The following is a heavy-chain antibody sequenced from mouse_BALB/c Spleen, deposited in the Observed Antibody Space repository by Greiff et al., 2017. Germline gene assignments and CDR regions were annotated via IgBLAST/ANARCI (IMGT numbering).Heavy chain of an antibody. V-gene: IGHV1-54*01. D-gene: IGHD2-2*01. CDR2: INPGSGGT. J-gene: IGHJ2*01. Sequence: VKVVESGAELVRPGTSVKVSCKASGYAFTYYLIEWVKQRPGQGLEWIGVINPGSGGTNYNEKFKGKATLTADKSSSTAYMQLSSLTSDDSAVYFCARGGYDGSYYFDYWGQGTTLTVSS. CDR3: ARGGYDGSYYFDY. CDR1: GYAFTYYL.